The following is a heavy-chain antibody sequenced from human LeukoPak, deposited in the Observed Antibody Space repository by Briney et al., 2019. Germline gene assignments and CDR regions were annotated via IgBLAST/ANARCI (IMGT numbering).Heavy chain of an antibody. CDR1: GFTFDDYG. Sequence: GGSLRLSCAASGFTFDDYGMSWVRQAPGKGLEWVSGINWNGGSTGYADSVKGRFTISRDNVKNSLYLQMNSLRAEDTALYYCARVVPAAASFDYWGQGTLVTVSS. J-gene: IGHJ4*02. V-gene: IGHV3-20*04. CDR3: ARVVPAAASFDY. D-gene: IGHD2-2*01. CDR2: INWNGGST.